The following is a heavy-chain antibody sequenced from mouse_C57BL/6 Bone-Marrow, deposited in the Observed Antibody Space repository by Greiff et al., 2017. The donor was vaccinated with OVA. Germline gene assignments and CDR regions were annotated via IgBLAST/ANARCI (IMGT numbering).Heavy chain of an antibody. D-gene: IGHD2-1*01. Sequence: QVQLQQPGAELVMPGASVKLSCKASGYTFTSYWMHWVKQRPGQGLEWIGEIDPSDSYTNYNQKFKGKSTLTVDKSSSTAYMQLSSLTSEDSAVYYCAREGIYYGNYGYAMDYWGQGTSVTVSS. CDR3: AREGIYYGNYGYAMDY. J-gene: IGHJ4*01. V-gene: IGHV1-69*01. CDR1: GYTFTSYW. CDR2: IDPSDSYT.